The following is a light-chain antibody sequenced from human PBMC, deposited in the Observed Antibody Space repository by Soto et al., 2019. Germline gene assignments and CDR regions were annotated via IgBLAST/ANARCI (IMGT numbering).Light chain of an antibody. V-gene: IGKV1-27*01. CDR2: AAS. CDR3: QKYTNVPA. CDR1: QGISNY. J-gene: IGKJ4*01. Sequence: QMTQSPSSLSASVGDRVTITCRASQGISNYLAWYQQIPGKVPKLLISAASTLQSGVPSRFSGSGSGTDFTLTISSLQPEDVATYYCQKYTNVPAFGGGTKVEIK.